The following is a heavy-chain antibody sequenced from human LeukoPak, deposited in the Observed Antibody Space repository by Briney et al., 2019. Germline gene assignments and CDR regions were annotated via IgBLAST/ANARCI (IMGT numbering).Heavy chain of an antibody. CDR1: GFTFSCYR. V-gene: IGHV3-7*01. CDR3: ARDQSHIEQLELD. Sequence: PGGSVTLSCSASGFTFSCYRMSWLRQAQGKELKWVANIKQDGSEKYYVDPVKGRFTITRDNAKSTLYLQMNSLRAEDTAVYYCARDQSHIEQLELDWG. J-gene: IGHJ6*01. D-gene: IGHD6-13*01. CDR2: IKQDGSEK.